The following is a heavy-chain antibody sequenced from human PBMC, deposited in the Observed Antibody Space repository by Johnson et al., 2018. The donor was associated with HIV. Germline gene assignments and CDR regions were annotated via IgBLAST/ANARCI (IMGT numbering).Heavy chain of an antibody. D-gene: IGHD5-12*01. J-gene: IGHJ3*02. V-gene: IGHV3-30*02. CDR3: AKDPSDIVATAMTDAFDI. CDR2: IRYDGSNK. CDR1: GFTFSSYG. Sequence: VESGGGVVQPGGSLRLSCAASGFTFSSYGMHWVRQAPGKGLEWVAFIRYDGSNKYYADSVQGRLTIPRDNSKNTLYLQMNSLRAEDTAVYYCAKDPSDIVATAMTDAFDIWGQGTMVTVSS.